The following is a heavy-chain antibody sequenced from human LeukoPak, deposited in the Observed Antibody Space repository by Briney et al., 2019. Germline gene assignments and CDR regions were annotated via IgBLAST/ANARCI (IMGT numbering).Heavy chain of an antibody. J-gene: IGHJ4*02. CDR1: GYTFTNYD. CDR2: MNPNTDNT. CDR3: ARALDY. V-gene: IGHV1-8*01. Sequence: ASVKVSCKASGYTFTNYDINWVRQAPGQGPEWMGWMNPNTDNTGYAQNFQGRITMTMNTSISTAYMDLSSLRSEDTAVYYCARALDYWGQGTLVTVSS.